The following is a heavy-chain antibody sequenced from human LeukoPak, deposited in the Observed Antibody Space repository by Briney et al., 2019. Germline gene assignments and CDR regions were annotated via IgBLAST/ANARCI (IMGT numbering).Heavy chain of an antibody. CDR2: IYYSGST. J-gene: IGHJ3*02. Sequence: PSETLSLTCTVSGGSISSSSYYWGWLRQPPGKGLEWIGSIYYSGSTYYNPSLKSRVTISVDTSKNQFSLKLSSVTAADTAVYYCARERDIVVVVAATRVAFDIWGQGTMVTVSS. CDR3: ARERDIVVVVAATRVAFDI. D-gene: IGHD2-15*01. V-gene: IGHV4-39*07. CDR1: GGSISSSSYY.